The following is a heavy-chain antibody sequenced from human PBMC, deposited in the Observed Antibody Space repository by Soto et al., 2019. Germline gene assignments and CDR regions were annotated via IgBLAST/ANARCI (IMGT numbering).Heavy chain of an antibody. D-gene: IGHD6-25*01. Sequence: SETLSLTCTVSGGSISSNYWTWIRQPPGKGLEWIGTIYFTGNTYYTPSLKSRLTMSIDTSKNEFSLRLNSVTAADTAVYYCAGQTFTIAAASYGRSNWFDPWGPGTLVTVSS. CDR3: AGQTFTIAAASYGRSNWFDP. CDR1: GGSISSNY. V-gene: IGHV4-59*04. J-gene: IGHJ5*02. CDR2: IYFTGNT.